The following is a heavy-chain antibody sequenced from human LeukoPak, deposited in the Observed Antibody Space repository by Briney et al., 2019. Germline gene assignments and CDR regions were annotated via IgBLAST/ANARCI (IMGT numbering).Heavy chain of an antibody. CDR1: GFTFSSYG. CDR2: ISYDGSNK. D-gene: IGHD3-10*01. Sequence: GGSLRLSCAASGFTFSSYGMHWVRQAPGKGLEWVAVISYDGSNKYYANSVKGRFTISRDNSKNTLYLQMNSLRAEDTAVYYCAKPRGFGELFFDYWGQGTLVTVSS. V-gene: IGHV3-30*18. CDR3: AKPRGFGELFFDY. J-gene: IGHJ4*02.